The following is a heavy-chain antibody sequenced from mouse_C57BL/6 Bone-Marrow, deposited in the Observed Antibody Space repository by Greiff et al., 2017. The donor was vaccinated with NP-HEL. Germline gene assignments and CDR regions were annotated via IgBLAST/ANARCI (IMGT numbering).Heavy chain of an antibody. V-gene: IGHV2-6-1*01. D-gene: IGHD2-4*01. J-gene: IGHJ4*01. Sequence: VKLVESGPGLVAPSQSLSITCTVSGFSLTSYGVHWVRQPPGKGLEWLVVIWSDGSTTYNSALKSRLSISKDNSKSQVFLKMNSLQTDDTAMYYCARHGDYDPHYYAMDYWGQGTSVTVSS. CDR3: ARHGDYDPHYYAMDY. CDR1: GFSLTSYG. CDR2: IWSDGST.